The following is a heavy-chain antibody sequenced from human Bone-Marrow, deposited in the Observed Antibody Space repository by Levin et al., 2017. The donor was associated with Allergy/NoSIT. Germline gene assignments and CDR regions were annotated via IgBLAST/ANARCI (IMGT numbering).Heavy chain of an antibody. D-gene: IGHD4-11*01. CDR1: GFTFSSYA. J-gene: IGHJ1*01. CDR3: ARDDYSNPAGYFQH. Sequence: LSLTCAASGFTFSSYAMHWVRQAPGKGLEWVAVISYDGSNKYYADSVKGRFTISRDNSKNTLYLQMNSLRAEDTAVYYCARDDYSNPAGYFQHWGQGTLVTVSS. V-gene: IGHV3-30-3*01. CDR2: ISYDGSNK.